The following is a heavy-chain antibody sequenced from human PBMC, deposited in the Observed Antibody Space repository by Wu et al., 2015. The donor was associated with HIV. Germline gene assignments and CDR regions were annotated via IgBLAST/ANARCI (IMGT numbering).Heavy chain of an antibody. CDR2: FDSEHGET. V-gene: IGHV1-24*01. CDR1: GYTVTDLS. J-gene: IGHJ4*02. D-gene: IGHD6-19*01. Sequence: QVQLVQSGTEVKKPGASVKVSCKISGYTVTDLSIHWVRQTPGNGLEWMGGFDSEHGETVYAQKFQGRLTMTEDTSAETAYMELSRLRSDDTAVYYCARDRARQWLVNWGQGTLVTVSS. CDR3: ARDRARQWLVN.